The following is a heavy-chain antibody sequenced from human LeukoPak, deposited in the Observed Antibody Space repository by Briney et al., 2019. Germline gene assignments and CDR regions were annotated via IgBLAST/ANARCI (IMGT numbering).Heavy chain of an antibody. CDR2: IRSGYT. Sequence: PSETLSLTCAVHGVSVGGYYWSWIRESPGKGLECIGEIRSGYTNYNPSLKTRVTISADTSENQLSLRLTSVTAADTAVYYCARMRCGHTDNRCYNYWGQGTLVTVSS. J-gene: IGHJ4*02. CDR3: ARMRCGHTDNRCYNY. D-gene: IGHD2-2*02. CDR1: GVSVGGYY. V-gene: IGHV4-34*01.